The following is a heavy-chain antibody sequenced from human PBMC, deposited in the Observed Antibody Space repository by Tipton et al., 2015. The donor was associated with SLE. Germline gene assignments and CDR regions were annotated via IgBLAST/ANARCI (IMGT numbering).Heavy chain of an antibody. Sequence: LRLSCAASGFTFSSYWMSWIRQPPGKGLEWIGSIYHSGSTYYNPSLKSRVTISVDTSKNQFSLKLSSVTAADTAVYYCARVGRGISSSSTTNWFDPWGQGTLVTVSS. D-gene: IGHD6-6*01. CDR2: IYHSGST. V-gene: IGHV4-38-2*01. CDR3: ARVGRGISSSSTTNWFDP. CDR1: GFTFSSYW. J-gene: IGHJ5*02.